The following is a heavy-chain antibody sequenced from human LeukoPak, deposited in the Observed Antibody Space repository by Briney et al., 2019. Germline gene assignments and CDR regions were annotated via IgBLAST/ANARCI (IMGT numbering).Heavy chain of an antibody. J-gene: IGHJ4*02. D-gene: IGHD3-10*01. Sequence: PSETLSLTCTVSGGSISSYYWSWIRQPAGKGLEWIGRISASGTTYYSPSLKSRVSMSVDKSKDQFPLNLTSMTAADTAIYYCARDEVYGELYYWGQGTLVTVSS. CDR3: ARDEVYGELYY. V-gene: IGHV4-4*07. CDR1: GGSISSYY. CDR2: ISASGTT.